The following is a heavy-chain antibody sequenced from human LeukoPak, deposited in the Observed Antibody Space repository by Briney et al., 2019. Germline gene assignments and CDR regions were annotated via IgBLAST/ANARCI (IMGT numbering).Heavy chain of an antibody. CDR2: INTSGST. V-gene: IGHV4-4*07. CDR1: GGSISNYY. CDR3: AREPGFDSSGYLNWFDP. Sequence: SETLSLTCIVSGGSISNYYWSWIRQPAGKGLEWIGRINTSGSTNCNPSLKSRVTMSVDTSKNQLSLKLSSVTAADTAVYYCAREPGFDSSGYLNWFDPWGQGTLVTVSS. J-gene: IGHJ5*02. D-gene: IGHD3-22*01.